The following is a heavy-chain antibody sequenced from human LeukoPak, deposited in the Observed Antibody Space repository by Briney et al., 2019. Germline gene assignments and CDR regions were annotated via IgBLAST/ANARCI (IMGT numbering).Heavy chain of an antibody. J-gene: IGHJ4*02. CDR3: ARGQRRIYYDSSGSDY. CDR1: GYTFTSYD. D-gene: IGHD3-22*01. CDR2: MNPNSGNT. V-gene: IGHV1-8*01. Sequence: ASVKVSCKASGYTFTSYDFNWVRQATGQGLEWMGWMNPNSGNTGYAQKFQGRITMTRNTSISTAYMELSSLRSEDTAVYYCARGQRRIYYDSSGSDYWGQGTLVTVSS.